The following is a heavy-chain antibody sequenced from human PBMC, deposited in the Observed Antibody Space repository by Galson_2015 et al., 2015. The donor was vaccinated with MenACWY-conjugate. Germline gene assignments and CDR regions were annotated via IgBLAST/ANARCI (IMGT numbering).Heavy chain of an antibody. CDR2: INWNGGCT. CDR3: ARDFISSKDQPSPDY. J-gene: IGHJ4*02. D-gene: IGHD6-13*01. V-gene: IGHV3-20*04. Sequence: SLRLSCAASGFTFDDYGMSWVRQAPGKGLEWVSGINWNGGCTGYADSVKGRFTISRDNAKNSLYLQMNSLRAEDTALYYCARDFISSKDQPSPDYWGQGTLVTVSS. CDR1: GFTFDDYG.